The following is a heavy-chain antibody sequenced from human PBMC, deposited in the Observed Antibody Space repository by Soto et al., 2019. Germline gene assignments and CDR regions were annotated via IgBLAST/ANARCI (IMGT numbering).Heavy chain of an antibody. CDR1: GGSITSDDYC. J-gene: IGHJ4*02. Sequence: PSETLSLTCSVSGGSITSDDYCWSWIRQPPGKGLEWIGYIYYSGSTYYNPSLKSRVTISVDTSKNQFSLKLSSVTAADTAVYYCAQSRGYSSGWLDYWGQGTLVTVSS. CDR3: AQSRGYSSGWLDY. CDR2: IYYSGST. D-gene: IGHD6-19*01. V-gene: IGHV4-30-4*01.